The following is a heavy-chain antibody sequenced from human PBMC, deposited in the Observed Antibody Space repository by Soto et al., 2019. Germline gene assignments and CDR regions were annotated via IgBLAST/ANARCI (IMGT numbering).Heavy chain of an antibody. CDR2: IKPDESEK. D-gene: IGHD6-13*01. CDR1: GFTFSDSW. CDR3: VKDESINWYSGHFRH. V-gene: IGHV3-7*03. J-gene: IGHJ1*01. Sequence: EVQLVESGGGLVQPGGSLRLSCTASGFTFSDSWMTWVRQAPGKGLEWVARIKPDESEKKYADSVKGRFSISRDNAKNSMYLQMDSLRGEDTAFYYCVKDESINWYSGHFRHWGQGTLVTVSS.